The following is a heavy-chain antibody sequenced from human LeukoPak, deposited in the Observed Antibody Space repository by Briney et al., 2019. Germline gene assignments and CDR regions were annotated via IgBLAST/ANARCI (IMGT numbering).Heavy chain of an antibody. CDR3: ARTQRGSRGAFDI. V-gene: IGHV2-70*11. J-gene: IGHJ3*02. CDR2: IDWDDDK. Sequence: SGPTLVNPTQTLTLTCSFSGFSLSTSGLCVSSIRQPPGEALEWLARIDWDDDKCYSTSLKTRLTISKDTSKNQVVLTMTNMDPVDTATYYCARTQRGSRGAFDIWGQGTMVTVSS. CDR1: GFSLSTSGLC. D-gene: IGHD3-10*01.